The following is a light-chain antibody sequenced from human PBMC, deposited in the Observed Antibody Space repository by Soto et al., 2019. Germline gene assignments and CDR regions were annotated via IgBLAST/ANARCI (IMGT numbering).Light chain of an antibody. Sequence: QSVLTQPPSASGSPGQSVTISCTGSSNDVGHSSFISWYQQHPGKGPKLIIYEVSKRPSGVPDRFSGSKSDNTAPLSDSGLQDEDEADYFCDAQADNGKHVFGTGTKLTVL. CDR1: SNDVGHSSF. J-gene: IGLJ1*01. CDR2: EVS. V-gene: IGLV2-8*01. CDR3: DAQADNGKHV.